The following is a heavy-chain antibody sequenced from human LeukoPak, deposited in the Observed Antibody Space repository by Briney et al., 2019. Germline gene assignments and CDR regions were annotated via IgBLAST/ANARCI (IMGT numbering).Heavy chain of an antibody. J-gene: IGHJ4*02. CDR1: GFTFYNSG. D-gene: IGHD1-26*01. V-gene: IGHV3-23*01. Sequence: PGGSLRLSCAASGFTFYNSGMGWVRQAPGKGLEWVSAISGSGGTTYYADSVKGRFTISRDDSKNTLYLQMNILRAEDTAVYYCAIEQWELKYWGQGTLVTVSS. CDR2: ISGSGGTT. CDR3: AIEQWELKY.